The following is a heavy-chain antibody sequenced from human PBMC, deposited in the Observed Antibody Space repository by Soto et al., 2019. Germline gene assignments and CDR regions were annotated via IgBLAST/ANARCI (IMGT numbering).Heavy chain of an antibody. CDR1: GFTFYDYG. V-gene: IGHV3-20*01. J-gene: IGHJ6*03. D-gene: IGHD5-12*01. Sequence: SLRLSCAASGFTFYDYGMSWVRQAPGKGLEWVSGINWNGGSTGYADSVKGRFTISRDNAKNSLYLQMNSLRAEDTALYHCARDPRLRGYYYYYMDVWGKGTTVTVSS. CDR2: INWNGGST. CDR3: ARDPRLRGYYYYYMDV.